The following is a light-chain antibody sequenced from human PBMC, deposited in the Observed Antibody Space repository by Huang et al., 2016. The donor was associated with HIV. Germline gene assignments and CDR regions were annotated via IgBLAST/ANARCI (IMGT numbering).Light chain of an antibody. Sequence: DIQMTQSPSTLSAAVGDRVTITCRSSQSVTIWLAWFQQKPGKAPKLLIYKASTLGSGVPSRFSGSGSGTEFTLTIDSLQPDDVATYYCQQYSRSATFGQGTKLEIK. CDR1: QSVTIW. J-gene: IGKJ2*01. CDR2: KAS. CDR3: QQYSRSAT. V-gene: IGKV1-5*03.